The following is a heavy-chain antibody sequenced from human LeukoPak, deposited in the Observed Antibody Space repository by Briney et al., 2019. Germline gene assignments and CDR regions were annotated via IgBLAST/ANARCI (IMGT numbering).Heavy chain of an antibody. J-gene: IGHJ6*03. V-gene: IGHV3-23*01. D-gene: IGHD2-15*01. CDR1: GFTFSSYA. Sequence: PGGSLRLSCTASGFTFSSYAMSWVRQAPGKGLEWVSAISGSGGSTYYADSVKGRFTISRDNSKNTLYLQMNSLRAEDTAVYYCAKVHCSGGSCYSYYHYYMDVWGKGTTVTVSS. CDR3: AKVHCSGGSCYSYYHYYMDV. CDR2: ISGSGGST.